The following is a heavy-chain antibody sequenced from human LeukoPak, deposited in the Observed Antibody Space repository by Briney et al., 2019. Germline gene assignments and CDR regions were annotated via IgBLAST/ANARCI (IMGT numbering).Heavy chain of an antibody. V-gene: IGHV3-23*01. CDR2: ISGSGGST. CDR1: GFTFSSYA. CDR3: ARVGPPTGPGHYSNYVERYFDY. J-gene: IGHJ4*02. Sequence: PGGSLRLSCAASGFTFSSYAMSWVRQAPGKGLEWVSAISGSGGSTYYADSVKGRFTISRDNSKNTLYLQMNSLRAEDTAVYYCARVGPPTGPGHYSNYVERYFDYWGQGTLVTVSS. D-gene: IGHD4-11*01.